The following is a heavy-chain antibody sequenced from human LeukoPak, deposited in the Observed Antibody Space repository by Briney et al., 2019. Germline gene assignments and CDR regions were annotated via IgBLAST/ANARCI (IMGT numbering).Heavy chain of an antibody. V-gene: IGHV6-1*01. Sequence: SQTLSLTCAISADSVSSNTVVWNWIRQSPSRGLEWLGRTYYRSKWSNDYAVSVKSRITINPDTSKNQFSLQLSAVTPEDTAVYYCARSHSGRFDSWGQGTLVTVSS. J-gene: IGHJ4*02. CDR3: ARSHSGRFDS. CDR1: ADSVSSNTVV. CDR2: TYYRSKWSN. D-gene: IGHD3-10*01.